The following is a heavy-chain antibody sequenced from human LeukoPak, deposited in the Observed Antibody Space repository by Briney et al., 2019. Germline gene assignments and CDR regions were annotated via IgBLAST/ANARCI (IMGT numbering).Heavy chain of an antibody. CDR2: ISSSGSTI. J-gene: IGHJ6*02. CDR1: GLTFSRYS. V-gene: IGHV3-48*03. D-gene: IGHD3-10*01. Sequence: GGSLRLSCVVSGLTFSRYSMSWVRQAPGKGLEWVSYISSSGSTIYYADSVKGRFTISRDNAKNSLYLQMNSLRAEDTAVYYCARHPPRVRYYYGMDVWGQGTTVTVSS. CDR3: ARHPPRVRYYYGMDV.